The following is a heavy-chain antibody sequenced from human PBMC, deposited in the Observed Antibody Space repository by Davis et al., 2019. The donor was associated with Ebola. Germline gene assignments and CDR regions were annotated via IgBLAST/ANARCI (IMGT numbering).Heavy chain of an antibody. J-gene: IGHJ5*02. Sequence: SATLSLTCAVYGGPFSGYYWTWIRQPPGKGLEWVGEINHSGTTNYNPSLKSRVTVSADTSKNQFSLKLSSVTAADTAVYYCASLDNWFDPWGQGTLVTVSS. D-gene: IGHD3-16*01. V-gene: IGHV4-34*01. CDR1: GGPFSGYY. CDR3: ASLDNWFDP. CDR2: INHSGTT.